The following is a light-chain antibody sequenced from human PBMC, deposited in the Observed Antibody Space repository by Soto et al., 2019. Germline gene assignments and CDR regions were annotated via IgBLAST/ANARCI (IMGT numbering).Light chain of an antibody. CDR3: NSYTSSSTRV. CDR1: SSDIGGYNY. J-gene: IGLJ1*01. Sequence: QSVLTQPASVSGSPGQSITISCTGTSSDIGGYNYVSWYQQHPGKAPKLMIYEVSNRPSGVSNRFSSSKSGNTASLTISGLQAEDEADYYCNSYTSSSTRVFGTGTKVTVL. CDR2: EVS. V-gene: IGLV2-14*01.